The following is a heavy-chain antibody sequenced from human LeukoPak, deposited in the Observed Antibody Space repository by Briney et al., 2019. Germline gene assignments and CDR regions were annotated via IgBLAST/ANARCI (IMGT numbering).Heavy chain of an antibody. CDR3: ARLNVGAFDS. Sequence: VGSPRLSCVVSGVSLYNNYIGWVRQAPRKGLGWVSLTSSGGATWYEDSVKGRFIISRDTSKNTLFLQMNRLRVDDTAVYFCARLNVGAFDSWGQGTMVTVSS. V-gene: IGHV3-53*01. J-gene: IGHJ3*02. CDR1: GVSLYNNY. CDR2: TSSGGAT.